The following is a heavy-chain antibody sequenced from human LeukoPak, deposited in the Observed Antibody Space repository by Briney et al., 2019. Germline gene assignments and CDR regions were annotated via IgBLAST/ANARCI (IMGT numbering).Heavy chain of an antibody. CDR2: IYTSGST. D-gene: IGHD3-22*01. Sequence: PSETLPLTCTVSGGSISSYYWSWIRQPAGKGLQWIGRIYTSGSTNYNPSLKSRVTMSVDTSKNQFSLKLSSVTAADTAVYYCARILRAPNYYDSSGYAFDIWGQGTMVTVSS. V-gene: IGHV4-4*07. CDR3: ARILRAPNYYDSSGYAFDI. J-gene: IGHJ3*02. CDR1: GGSISSYY.